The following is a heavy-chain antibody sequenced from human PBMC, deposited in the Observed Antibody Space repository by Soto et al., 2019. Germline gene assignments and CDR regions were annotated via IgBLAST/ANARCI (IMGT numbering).Heavy chain of an antibody. D-gene: IGHD2-15*01. CDR1: GFTFSSYG. J-gene: IGHJ6*03. CDR3: ARPYCSGGSCSQDTGEDYYYYYMDV. Sequence: GGSLRLSCAASGFTFSSYGMHWVRQAPGKGLEWVAVIWYDGSNKYYADSVKGRFTISRDNSKNTLYLQMNSLRAEDTAVYYCARPYCSGGSCSQDTGEDYYYYYMDVWGKGTTVTVSS. CDR2: IWYDGSNK. V-gene: IGHV3-33*01.